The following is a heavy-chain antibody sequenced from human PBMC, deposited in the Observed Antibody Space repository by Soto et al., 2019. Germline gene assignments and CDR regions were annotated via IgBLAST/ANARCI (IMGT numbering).Heavy chain of an antibody. CDR2: ISYDGTSV. CDR3: LRDYSGWFDF. D-gene: IGHD3-10*01. Sequence: QVQLVESGGGVVQPGRALRLSCAASGFTFSSYPIHWVRQATGKGLEWVGSISYDGTSVDFADSLRGRFTLSRDNSKNMLWLQMNSLRSEDTAVYYCLRDYSGWFDFWGQGTLVTVSS. V-gene: IGHV3-30-3*01. CDR1: GFTFSSYP. J-gene: IGHJ5*01.